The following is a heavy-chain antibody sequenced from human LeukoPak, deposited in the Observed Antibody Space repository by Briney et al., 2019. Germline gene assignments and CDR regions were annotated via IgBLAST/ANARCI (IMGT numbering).Heavy chain of an antibody. Sequence: PSETLSLTCAVYGGSFSGYYWSWIRQPPGKGLEWIGEINHSGSTNYNPSLKSRVTISIDTSKNQFSLKLSSVTAADTAVYSCARLFRYYYGSGAPRGYFDYWGQGTLVTVSS. D-gene: IGHD3-10*01. V-gene: IGHV4-34*01. CDR3: ARLFRYYYGSGAPRGYFDY. CDR1: GGSFSGYY. CDR2: INHSGST. J-gene: IGHJ4*02.